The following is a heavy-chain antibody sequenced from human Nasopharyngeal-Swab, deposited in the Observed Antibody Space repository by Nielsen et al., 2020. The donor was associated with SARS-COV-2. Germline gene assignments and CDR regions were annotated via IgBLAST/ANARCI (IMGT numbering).Heavy chain of an antibody. Sequence: SVKVSCKTSGGTLTTYSIAWVRQAPGQGLEWMGRIFPLYGSVDYAQRFQGRVTITADESTNTAHMELSSLRPEDTAMYYCARGIEYSSSSWFEYWGQGTLVTVSS. CDR2: IFPLYGSV. CDR1: GGTLTTYS. V-gene: IGHV1-69*13. D-gene: IGHD6-6*01. J-gene: IGHJ4*02. CDR3: ARGIEYSSSSWFEY.